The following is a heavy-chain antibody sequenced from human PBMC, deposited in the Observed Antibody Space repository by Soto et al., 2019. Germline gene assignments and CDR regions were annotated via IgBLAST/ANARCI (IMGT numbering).Heavy chain of an antibody. V-gene: IGHV3-23*01. Sequence: EVQMLESGGGLVQPGGSLRLSCAASGFTFSSYAMSWVRQAPGKGLEWVSAISGSGGSTYYADSVKGRFTISRDNSKNTLYLQMNSLRAEDTSVYYCAKDGSSSLGFDLWGRGTLVTVSS. CDR3: AKDGSSSLGFDL. CDR2: ISGSGGST. J-gene: IGHJ2*01. CDR1: GFTFSSYA. D-gene: IGHD6-6*01.